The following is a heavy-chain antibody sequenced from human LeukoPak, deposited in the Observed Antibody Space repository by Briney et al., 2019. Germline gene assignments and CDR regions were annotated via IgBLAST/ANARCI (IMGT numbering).Heavy chain of an antibody. CDR1: GFTFSSYE. V-gene: IGHV3-48*03. Sequence: PGGSLRLSCAASGFTFSSYEMNWVRQPPGKGLELVSYISYNDNIIYYADSVKGRFTISRDNAKYSLDLQMNRLRAEDTAVYYCARIGPTGRYVRYFDYWGQGTLPPLSS. CDR3: ARIGPTGRYVRYFDY. J-gene: IGHJ4*02. CDR2: ISYNDNII. D-gene: IGHD6-19*01.